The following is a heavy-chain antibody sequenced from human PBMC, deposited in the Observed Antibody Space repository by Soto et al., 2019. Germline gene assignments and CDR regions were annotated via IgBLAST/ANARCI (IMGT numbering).Heavy chain of an antibody. CDR2: IKSKTDGGTT. CDR1: GFTFSNAW. J-gene: IGHJ6*02. Sequence: EVQLVESGGGLVKPGGSLRLSCAASGFTFSNAWMNWVRQAPGKGLEWVGRIKSKTDGGTTDYAAPVKGRFTISRDDSKNTLYLQMNSLKTEDTAVYYCTRNRRDYYYGMDVWGQGTTVTVSS. D-gene: IGHD4-4*01. V-gene: IGHV3-15*07. CDR3: TRNRRDYYYGMDV.